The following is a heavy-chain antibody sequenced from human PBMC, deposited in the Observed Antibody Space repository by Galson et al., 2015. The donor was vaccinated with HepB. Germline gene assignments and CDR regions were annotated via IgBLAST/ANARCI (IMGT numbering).Heavy chain of an antibody. CDR2: IKHDASEK. Sequence: SLRLSCAASGFTFRIYWMSWVRQAPGKGLEWVAHIKHDASEKYYVDSVKGRFTISRDNDKNSVYLQMNSLRVEDTAVYYCARGGGTFDSRDQGSLVPVSS. D-gene: IGHD1-26*01. V-gene: IGHV3-7*01. CDR3: ARGGGTFDS. CDR1: GFTFRIYW. J-gene: IGHJ4*02.